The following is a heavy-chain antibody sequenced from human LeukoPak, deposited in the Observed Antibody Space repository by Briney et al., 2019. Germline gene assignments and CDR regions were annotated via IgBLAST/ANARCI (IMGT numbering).Heavy chain of an antibody. Sequence: GGSLRLSCAAPGFTFDDYGMSWVRQAPGKGREWVAGINWNGGSTGYADSVKGRFTISKDNAKNSLYLQMNRLRAEDTAVYYCARAVTYYDILTGYWGQPDYYYYGMDVWGQGTTVTVSS. J-gene: IGHJ6*02. CDR3: ARAVTYYDILTGYWGQPDYYYYGMDV. CDR2: INWNGGST. D-gene: IGHD3-9*01. V-gene: IGHV3-20*04. CDR1: GFTFDDYG.